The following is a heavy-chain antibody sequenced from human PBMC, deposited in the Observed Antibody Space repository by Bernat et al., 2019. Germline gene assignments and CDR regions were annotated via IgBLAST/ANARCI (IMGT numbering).Heavy chain of an antibody. D-gene: IGHD3-16*01. Sequence: QLQLQESGSGLVKPSQTLSLTCAVSGGSISSGGYSWSWIRQPPGKGLEWIGYIYHSGSTYYNPSLKSRVTISVDRSKNQFSLKLSSVTAADTAVYYCARESCLGGVWAFDMWGQGTMVTVSS. V-gene: IGHV4-30-2*01. CDR2: IYHSGST. CDR3: ARESCLGGVWAFDM. CDR1: GGSISSGGYS. J-gene: IGHJ3*02.